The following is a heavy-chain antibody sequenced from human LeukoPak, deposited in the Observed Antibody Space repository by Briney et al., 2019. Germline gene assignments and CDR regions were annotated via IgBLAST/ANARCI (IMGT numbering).Heavy chain of an antibody. D-gene: IGHD6-19*01. CDR2: ISSSSNYI. CDR3: AKGGAVAGNNYFDY. J-gene: IGHJ4*02. CDR1: GFTFSTYS. Sequence: PGGSLRLSCAASGFTFSTYSINWVRQAPGKGLEWVSSISSSSNYIYYADSVKGRFTISRDNTKNSLYLQMNSLRAEDTAVYYCAKGGAVAGNNYFDYWGQGFLVTVSS. V-gene: IGHV3-21*01.